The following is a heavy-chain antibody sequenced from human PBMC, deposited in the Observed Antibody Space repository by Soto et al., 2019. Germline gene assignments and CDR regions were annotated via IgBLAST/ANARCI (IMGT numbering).Heavy chain of an antibody. D-gene: IGHD4-17*01. Sequence: ASVKVSCKASGYTFTSYDINWVRQATGQGLEWMGWMNPNSGNTGYAQKFQGRVTMTRNTSISTAYMELSSLRSEDTAVYYCARPSALYGDYYNWFDPWGQGTLVTVS. CDR2: MNPNSGNT. CDR3: ARPSALYGDYYNWFDP. V-gene: IGHV1-8*01. CDR1: GYTFTSYD. J-gene: IGHJ5*02.